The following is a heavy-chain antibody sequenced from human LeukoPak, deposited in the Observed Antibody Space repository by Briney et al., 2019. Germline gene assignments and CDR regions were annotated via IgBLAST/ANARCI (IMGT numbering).Heavy chain of an antibody. J-gene: IGHJ4*02. D-gene: IGHD1-26*01. Sequence: GESLKISCKGSGYSFTSYWIGWVRQMPGKGLEWMGIINPHDSNTRYSPSFQGQVTISVDKSISTVYLQWSSLKASDSAIYYCARHSRIGTYRQLDSWGQGAPVTVSS. CDR2: INPHDSNT. CDR1: GYSFTSYW. V-gene: IGHV5-51*01. CDR3: ARHSRIGTYRQLDS.